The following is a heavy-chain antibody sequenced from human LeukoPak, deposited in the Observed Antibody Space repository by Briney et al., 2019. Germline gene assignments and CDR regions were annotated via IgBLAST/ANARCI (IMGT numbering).Heavy chain of an antibody. D-gene: IGHD1-26*01. Sequence: GESLKISCEASGYSFTTYWIGCVRQMPGKGLEWMGIICPGDSDTRYSPSFQGQVTISADKSTSTAYLQWSSLKASDTAMYYCAKSHGGGATHSWGQGTLVTVST. CDR1: GYSFTTYW. CDR3: AKSHGGGATHS. CDR2: ICPGDSDT. V-gene: IGHV5-51*01. J-gene: IGHJ4*02.